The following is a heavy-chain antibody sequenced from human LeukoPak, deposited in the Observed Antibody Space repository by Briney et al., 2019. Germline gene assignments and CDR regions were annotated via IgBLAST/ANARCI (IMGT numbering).Heavy chain of an antibody. Sequence: SETLSLTCTVSGGSLSSYYWSWIRQPPGKGLEWIGYTYYTGSTDYNPSLKSRVAISVDTSKNQFSLKLSSVTAADTAVYYCARGSKAAPGTFDYWGQGTLVTVSS. V-gene: IGHV4-59*01. J-gene: IGHJ4*02. D-gene: IGHD6-13*01. CDR1: GGSLSSYY. CDR3: ARGSKAAPGTFDY. CDR2: TYYTGST.